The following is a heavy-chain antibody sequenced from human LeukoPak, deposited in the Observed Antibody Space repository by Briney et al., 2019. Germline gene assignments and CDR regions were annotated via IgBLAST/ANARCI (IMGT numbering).Heavy chain of an antibody. Sequence: SETLSLTCTVSGGSISSYYWSWIRQPAGKGLEWIGYIYYSGSTNYNPSLKSRVTISVDTSKNQFSLKLSSVTAADTAVYYCARYCGGDCPDAFDIWGQGTMVTVSS. V-gene: IGHV4-59*01. CDR1: GGSISSYY. CDR2: IYYSGST. D-gene: IGHD2-21*02. J-gene: IGHJ3*02. CDR3: ARYCGGDCPDAFDI.